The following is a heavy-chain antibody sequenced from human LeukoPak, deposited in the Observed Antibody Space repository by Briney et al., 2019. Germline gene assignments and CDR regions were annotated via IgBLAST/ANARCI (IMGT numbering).Heavy chain of an antibody. J-gene: IGHJ5*02. CDR2: INPSGGST. CDR1: GYTFTSYY. D-gene: IGHD3-22*01. CDR3: ARGGSSGYYRRFDWFDP. Sequence: ASVTVSCKASGYTFTSYYMHWVRQAPGQGLEWMGIINPSGGSTSYAQKFQGRVTMTRDTSTSTVYMELSSLRSEDTAVYYCARGGSSGYYRRFDWFDPWGQGTLVTVSS. V-gene: IGHV1-46*01.